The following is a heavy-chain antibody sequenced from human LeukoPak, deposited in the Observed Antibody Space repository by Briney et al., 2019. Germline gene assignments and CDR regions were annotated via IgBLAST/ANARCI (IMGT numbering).Heavy chain of an antibody. Sequence: SETLSLTCSVSGYSLSSGYYWGWIRQPPGKGLEWIGSIYHSGSTYYNPSLKSRVTISVDTSKNQFSLKLSSVTAADTAVYYCARDQYYYDSSGYRPDAFDIWGQGTMVTVSS. CDR3: ARDQYYYDSSGYRPDAFDI. D-gene: IGHD3-22*01. CDR2: IYHSGST. CDR1: GYSLSSGYY. V-gene: IGHV4-38-2*02. J-gene: IGHJ3*02.